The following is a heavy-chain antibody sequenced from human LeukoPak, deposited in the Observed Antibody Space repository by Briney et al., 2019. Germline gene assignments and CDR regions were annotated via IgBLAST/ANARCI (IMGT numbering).Heavy chain of an antibody. Sequence: PGGSLRLSCAASGFTVSSNYMSWVRQASGKGLEWVSVIYSGGSTYYAESVKGRFTISRDNSKNTLFLQMNGLRAEDTAVYYCARGSSGTYDMGYWGQGTLVTVSS. V-gene: IGHV3-66*01. J-gene: IGHJ4*02. CDR2: IYSGGST. CDR3: ARGSSGTYDMGY. D-gene: IGHD1-26*01. CDR1: GFTVSSNY.